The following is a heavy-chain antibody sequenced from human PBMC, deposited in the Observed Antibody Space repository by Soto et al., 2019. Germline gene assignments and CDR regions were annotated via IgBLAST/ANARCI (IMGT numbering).Heavy chain of an antibody. J-gene: IGHJ4*02. V-gene: IGHV3-33*01. CDR1: GFTFSSYG. D-gene: IGHD5-12*01. Sequence: QVQLVESGGGVVQTGRSLRLSCAASGFTFSSYGIHGVRQAPGKGLAWVAVIWYDVSNKYYAASVKGRFTISRDNSKHTLYLKMNSMRAEYTDVYYCARKAVATSNVDYWGQGTLVNVSS. CDR2: IWYDVSNK. CDR3: ARKAVATSNVDY.